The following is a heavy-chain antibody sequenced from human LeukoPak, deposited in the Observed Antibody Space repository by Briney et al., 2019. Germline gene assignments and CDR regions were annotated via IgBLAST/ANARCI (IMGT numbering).Heavy chain of an antibody. CDR2: IGGSGSYT. D-gene: IGHD7-27*01. CDR3: AKLGRVLVALYHFDY. CDR1: GFTFSTYA. V-gene: IGHV3-23*01. J-gene: IGHJ4*02. Sequence: GGSLRLSCAASGFTFSTYAMIWVRQAPGKGLEWVSVIGGSGSYTYYADSVKGRFTISRDNCDETLYLQMSSLRVDDTAVYYCAKLGRVLVALYHFDYWGQGALVTVSS.